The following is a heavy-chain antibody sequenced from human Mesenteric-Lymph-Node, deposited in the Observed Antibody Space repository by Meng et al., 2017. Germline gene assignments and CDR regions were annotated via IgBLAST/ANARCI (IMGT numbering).Heavy chain of an antibody. Sequence: LHAPTPRLVQPSQPPSRLLPVSWCSNSSGGYYWSWIRQHPGKGLEWIGYIYYSGSTYYNPSLKSRVTISVDTSKNQFSLKLSSVTAADTAVYYCARDRSSSWFGWFDPWGQGTLVTVSS. V-gene: IGHV4-31*03. D-gene: IGHD6-13*01. CDR1: WCSNSSGGYY. CDR3: ARDRSSSWFGWFDP. J-gene: IGHJ5*02. CDR2: IYYSGST.